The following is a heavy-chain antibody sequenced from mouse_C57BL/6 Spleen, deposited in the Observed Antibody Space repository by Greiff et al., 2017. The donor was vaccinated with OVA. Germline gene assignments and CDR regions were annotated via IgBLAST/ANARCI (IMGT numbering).Heavy chain of an antibody. CDR2: IYPGSGST. J-gene: IGHJ1*03. CDR1: GYTFTSYW. D-gene: IGHD1-1*01. V-gene: IGHV1-55*01. CDR3: ARKRHSYGSSYWYFDV. Sequence: QVQLQQPGAELVKPGASVKMSCKASGYTFTSYWITWVKQRPGQGLEWIGDIYPGSGSTNYNEKFKSKATLTVDTSSSTAYMQLSSLTSEDSAVYYCARKRHSYGSSYWYFDVWGTGTTVTVSS.